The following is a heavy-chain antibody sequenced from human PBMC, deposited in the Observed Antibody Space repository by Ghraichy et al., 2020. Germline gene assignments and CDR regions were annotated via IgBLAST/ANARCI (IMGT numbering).Heavy chain of an antibody. CDR3: ARRNNSDSSGRAFDF. J-gene: IGHJ4*02. V-gene: IGHV3-74*01. CDR2: INSDGNTT. D-gene: IGHD2/OR15-2a*01. Sequence: GGSLRLSCAASGFTFSSYWMHWVRQAPGKGLVWVARINSDGNTTNYADSVKGRFTISRDNAKNTLYLQMNSPRAEDTAVYFCARRNNSDSSGRAFDFWGQGTLVTVSS. CDR1: GFTFSSYW.